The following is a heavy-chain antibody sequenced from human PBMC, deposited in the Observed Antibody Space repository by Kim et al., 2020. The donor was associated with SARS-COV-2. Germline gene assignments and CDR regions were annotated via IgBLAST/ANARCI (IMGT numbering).Heavy chain of an antibody. CDR1: GYTLTELS. D-gene: IGHD3-10*01. V-gene: IGHV1-24*01. J-gene: IGHJ4*02. CDR3: ATTLWGFGELLNDY. CDR2: FDPEDGET. Sequence: ASVKVSCKVSGYTLTELSMHWVRQAPGKGLEWMGGFDPEDGETIYAQKFQGRVTMTEDTSTDTAYMELSSLRSEDTAVYYCATTLWGFGELLNDYWGQGTLVTVSS.